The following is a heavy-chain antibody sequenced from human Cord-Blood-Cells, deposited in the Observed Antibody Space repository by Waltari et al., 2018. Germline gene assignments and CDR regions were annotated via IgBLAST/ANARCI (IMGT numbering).Heavy chain of an antibody. CDR1: GGTFSSYA. Sequence: QVQLVQSGAEVKKPGSSVKVSCKASGGTFSSYAISWVRQAPGQGLEWMGGIIPIFGTANYDQEYQGRVTITADKSTSTAYMELSSLRSEDTAVYYCARAGYWSGGSCYPAFDYWGQGTLVTVSS. CDR3: ARAGYWSGGSCYPAFDY. J-gene: IGHJ4*02. CDR2: IIPIFGTA. V-gene: IGHV1-69*06. D-gene: IGHD2-15*01.